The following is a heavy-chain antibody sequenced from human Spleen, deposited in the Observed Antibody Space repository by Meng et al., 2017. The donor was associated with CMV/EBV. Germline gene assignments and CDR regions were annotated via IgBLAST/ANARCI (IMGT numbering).Heavy chain of an antibody. V-gene: IGHV1-69*02. J-gene: IGHJ6*02. D-gene: IGHD6-19*01. CDR1: GGTFSSYT. CDR3: ARALTAVAGTTLYYYYGMDV. Sequence: ASVKVSCKASGGTFSSYTISWVRQAPGQGLEWMGRIIPILGIANYAQKFQGRVTITADKSTSTAYMELSSLRSEDTAVYYCARALTAVAGTTLYYYYGMDVWGQGTTVTVSS. CDR2: IIPILGIA.